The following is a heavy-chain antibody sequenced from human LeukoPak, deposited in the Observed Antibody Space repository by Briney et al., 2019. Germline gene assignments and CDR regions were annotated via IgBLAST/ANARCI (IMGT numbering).Heavy chain of an antibody. J-gene: IGHJ6*03. CDR3: ARDTSMVKSFYFYQYYMDV. D-gene: IGHD5-18*01. V-gene: IGHV1-69*06. CDR2: IIPIFGTA. CDR1: GGTFSSYA. Sequence: ASVKVSCKASGGTFSSYAISWVRQAPGQGLEWMGGIIPIFGTANYAQKFQGRVTITADKSTSTAYMELSSLRSEDTAVYYCARDTSMVKSFYFYQYYMDVWGKGTTVTVSS.